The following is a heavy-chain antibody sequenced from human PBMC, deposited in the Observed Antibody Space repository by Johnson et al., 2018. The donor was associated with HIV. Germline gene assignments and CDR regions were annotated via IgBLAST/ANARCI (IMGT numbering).Heavy chain of an antibody. J-gene: IGHJ3*02. Sequence: MQLVESGGGLVQPGGSLRLSCAASGFTFSSYWMSWVRQAPGKGPEWVANINHDVSAIHYVDSVKGRFTISRDNAKRSLFLQMNSLRVEDTAVYYCAKDTIAGVKGDSLIWGQGTMVTVSS. CDR1: GFTFSSYW. V-gene: IGHV3-7*01. D-gene: IGHD3-9*01. CDR3: AKDTIAGVKGDSLI. CDR2: INHDVSAI.